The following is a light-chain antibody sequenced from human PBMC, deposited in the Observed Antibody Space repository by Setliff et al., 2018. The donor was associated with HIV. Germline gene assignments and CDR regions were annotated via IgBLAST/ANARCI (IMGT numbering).Light chain of an antibody. V-gene: IGLV2-23*01. Sequence: QSVLAQPASVSGSPGQSITISCTGTSGDVGRYNLVSWYQLQPGKPPKLMIYQASKRPSGVSNRFSGSKSGNTASLTISGLQAEDEADYYCCSNTGSNTYVLGTGTKVTVL. CDR1: SGDVGRYNL. CDR2: QAS. CDR3: CSNTGSNTYV. J-gene: IGLJ1*01.